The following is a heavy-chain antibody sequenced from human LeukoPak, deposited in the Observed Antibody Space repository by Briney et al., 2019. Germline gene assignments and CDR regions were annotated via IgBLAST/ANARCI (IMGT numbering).Heavy chain of an antibody. CDR1: GGSISSYY. CDR2: IYYSGST. V-gene: IGHV4-59*01. D-gene: IGHD2-2*01. CDR3: ASSPLRYQPANYYMDV. J-gene: IGHJ6*03. Sequence: PSETLSLTCTVSGGSISSYYWSWIRQPPGKGLEWIGYIYYSGSTNYNPSLKSRVTISVDTSKNQFSLKLSSVTAADTAVYYCASSPLRYQPANYYMDVWGKGTTVTVSS.